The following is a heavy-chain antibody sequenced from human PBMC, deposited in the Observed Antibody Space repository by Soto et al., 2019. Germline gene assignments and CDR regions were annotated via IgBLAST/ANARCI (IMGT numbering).Heavy chain of an antibody. J-gene: IGHJ5*02. CDR3: ARDIVVATTARGWFDP. D-gene: IGHD2-2*01. CDR2: INPNSGST. V-gene: IGHV1-46*01. Sequence: SVKVSCKASGYTLTRYCIHWVRQAPGQGLEWMGIINPNSGSTSYAQKFQDRVTMTRDTSTSTVYMELSSLRSEDTAVYYCARDIVVATTARGWFDPWGQGNLVTVSS. CDR1: GYTLTRYC.